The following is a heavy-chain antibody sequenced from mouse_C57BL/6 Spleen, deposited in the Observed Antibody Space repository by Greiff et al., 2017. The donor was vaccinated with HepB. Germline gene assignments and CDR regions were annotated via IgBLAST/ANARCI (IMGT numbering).Heavy chain of an antibody. Sequence: VQLKESGAELVKPGASVKLSCTASGFNIKDYYMHWVKQRTEQGLEWIGRIDPEDGETKYAPKFQGKATITADTSSNTAYLQLSSRTSEDTAVYYCCRYYGCRAMDYWGQGTSVTVSS. J-gene: IGHJ4*01. D-gene: IGHD1-1*01. CDR2: IDPEDGET. CDR3: CRYYGCRAMDY. CDR1: GFNIKDYY. V-gene: IGHV14-2*01.